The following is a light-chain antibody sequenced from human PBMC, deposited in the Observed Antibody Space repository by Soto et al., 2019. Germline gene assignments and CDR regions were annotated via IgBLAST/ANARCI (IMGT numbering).Light chain of an antibody. CDR1: SSDIGAYDL. CDR2: GVS. CDR3: MSFIASTTTHWV. J-gene: IGLJ3*02. V-gene: IGLV2-14*03. Sequence: QSALTQPASVSGSPGQSITISCSGTSSDIGAYDLVSWYQQHPGRAPKLLILGVSNRPSGISGRFSGSKSGNTASLTISGLQPEDEADYYCMSFIASTTTHWVLGGGTKLTVL.